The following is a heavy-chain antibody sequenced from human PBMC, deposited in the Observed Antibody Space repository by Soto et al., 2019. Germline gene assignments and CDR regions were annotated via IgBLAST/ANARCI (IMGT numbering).Heavy chain of an antibody. V-gene: IGHV3-11*01. CDR3: ARDLRFGELSPKNFDY. Sequence: GGSLRLSCAASGFTFSDYYMSWIRQAPGKGLEWVSYISSSGSTIYYADSVKGRFTISRDNAKNSLYLQMNSLRAEDTAVYYCARDLRFGELSPKNFDYWGQGTLVTVSS. D-gene: IGHD3-10*01. J-gene: IGHJ4*02. CDR1: GFTFSDYY. CDR2: ISSSGSTI.